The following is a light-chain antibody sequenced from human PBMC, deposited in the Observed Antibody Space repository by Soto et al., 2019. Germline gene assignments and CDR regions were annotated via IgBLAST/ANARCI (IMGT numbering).Light chain of an antibody. CDR2: GAS. CDR1: QGTSSY. Sequence: IQLTQSPSFLSASVGDRVTITGRASQGTSSYLAWFQQKPGRAPKLLIYGASTLQSGVPARFSGSGSGTDFTLTISNLQPEDFATYYCQQLNAYPLTFGQGTRLEI. V-gene: IGKV1-9*01. J-gene: IGKJ5*01. CDR3: QQLNAYPLT.